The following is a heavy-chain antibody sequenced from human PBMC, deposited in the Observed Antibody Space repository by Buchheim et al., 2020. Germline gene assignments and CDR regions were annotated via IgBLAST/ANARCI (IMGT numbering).Heavy chain of an antibody. D-gene: IGHD6-13*01. CDR3: AKDGRPYSSSWFDC. J-gene: IGHJ4*02. CDR1: GFTFSSNA. Sequence: EVQLLESGGGLVQPGGSLRLSCAASGFTFSSNAMSWVRQVPGKGLEWVSAITDGGRTYYADSVKGRLTISRDNPQKHLSLQMNSLRAEDTAVYYCAKDGRPYSSSWFDCWGQGTL. CDR2: ITDGGRT. V-gene: IGHV3-23*01.